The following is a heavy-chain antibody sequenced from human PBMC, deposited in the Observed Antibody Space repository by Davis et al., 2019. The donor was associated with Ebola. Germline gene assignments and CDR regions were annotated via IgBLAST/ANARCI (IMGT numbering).Heavy chain of an antibody. CDR3: ARGLMTTVVGYYYYGMDV. CDR2: IYYSGST. Sequence: PSETLSLTCTVSGGSVSSGSYYWSWIRQPPGKGLEWIGYIYYSGSTNYNPSLKSRVTISVDTSKNQFSLKLSSVTAADTAVYYCARGLMTTVVGYYYYGMDVWGQGTTVTVSS. J-gene: IGHJ6*02. D-gene: IGHD4-23*01. CDR1: GGSVSSGSYY. V-gene: IGHV4-61*01.